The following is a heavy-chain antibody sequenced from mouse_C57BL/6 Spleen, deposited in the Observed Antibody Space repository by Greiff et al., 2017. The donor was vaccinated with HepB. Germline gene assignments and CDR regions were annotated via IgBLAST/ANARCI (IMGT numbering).Heavy chain of an antibody. CDR3: ARRGFTTVVAHWYFDV. V-gene: IGHV5-17*01. CDR1: GFTFSDYG. D-gene: IGHD1-1*01. CDR2: ISSGSSTI. J-gene: IGHJ1*03. Sequence: EVQLVESGGGLVKPGGSLKLSCAASGFTFSDYGMHWVRQAPEKGLEWVAYISSGSSTIYYADTVKGRFTISRDNAKNTLFLQMTSLRSEDTAMYYCARRGFTTVVAHWYFDVWGTGTTVTVSS.